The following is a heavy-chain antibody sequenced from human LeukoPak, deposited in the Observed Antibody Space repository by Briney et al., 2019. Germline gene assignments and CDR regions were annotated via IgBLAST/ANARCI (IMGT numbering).Heavy chain of an antibody. CDR1: GGSFSGYY. V-gene: IGHV4-34*01. J-gene: IGHJ4*02. D-gene: IGHD6-13*01. CDR3: ARASSQQLVR. CDR2: INHSGST. Sequence: PSETLSLTCAVYGGSFSGYYWSWIRQPPGKGLEWIGEINHSGSTNYNPSLKSRVTISVDTSKNQFSLKLSSVTAADTAVYYCARASSQQLVRWGQGTLVTVSS.